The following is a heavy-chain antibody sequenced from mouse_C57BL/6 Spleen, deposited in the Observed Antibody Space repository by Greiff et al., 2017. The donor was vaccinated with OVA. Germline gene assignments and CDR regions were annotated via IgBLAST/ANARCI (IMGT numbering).Heavy chain of an antibody. CDR2: ISDGGSYT. V-gene: IGHV5-4*03. J-gene: IGHJ1*03. D-gene: IGHD1-1*01. CDR3: ARGGVYYGSSYWYVDV. Sequence: EVMLVESGGGLVKPGGSLKLSCAASGFTFSGYAMSWVRQTPEKRLEWVATISDGGSYTYYPDNVKGRFTISRDNAKNNLYLQMSHLKSEDTAMYYCARGGVYYGSSYWYVDVWGTGTTVTVSS. CDR1: GFTFSGYA.